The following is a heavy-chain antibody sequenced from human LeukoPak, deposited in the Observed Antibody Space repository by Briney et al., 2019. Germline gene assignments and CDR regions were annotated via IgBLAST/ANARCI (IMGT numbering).Heavy chain of an antibody. D-gene: IGHD4-17*01. V-gene: IGHV1-2*02. J-gene: IGHJ6*02. CDR3: ARENTVNYYYGMDV. Sequence: ASVKVSCKASGGTFSSYAISWVRQAPGQGLEWMGWINPNSGGTNYAQKFQGRVTMTRDTSISTAYMELRRLSSDDTAVYYCARENTVNYYYGMDVWGQGTTVTVSS. CDR1: GGTFSSYA. CDR2: INPNSGGT.